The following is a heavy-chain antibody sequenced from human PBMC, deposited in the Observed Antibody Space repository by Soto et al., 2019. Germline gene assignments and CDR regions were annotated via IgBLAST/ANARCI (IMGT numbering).Heavy chain of an antibody. J-gene: IGHJ5*02. CDR2: ISWNSGSI. CDR1: GFTFDDYA. D-gene: IGHD3-10*01. CDR3: AKDMWSWLGGWFDP. V-gene: IGHV3-9*01. Sequence: VQLVESGGGLVQPGRSLRLSCAASGFTFDDYAMHWVRQAPGKGLEWVSGISWNSGSIGYADSVKGRFTISRDNAKNSLCLQMNSLRAEDTALYYCAKDMWSWLGGWFDPWGQGTLVTVSS.